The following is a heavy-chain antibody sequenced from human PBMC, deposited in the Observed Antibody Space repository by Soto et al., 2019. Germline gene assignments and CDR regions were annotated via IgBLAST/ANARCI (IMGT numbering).Heavy chain of an antibody. J-gene: IGHJ5*02. CDR2: IIPMTGRP. Sequence: QVQLVQSGAEVKTPGSSVKVSCKASGGTFNSFSIDWVRQAPGQGLEWMGGIIPMTGRPNYAQRCQVRVTFSADKSTNTVYLEVNSLTHEDTAVYYCTRRGRQSANWFDPWGQGTLVTVSS. CDR1: GGTFNSFS. V-gene: IGHV1-69*06. CDR3: TRRGRQSANWFDP.